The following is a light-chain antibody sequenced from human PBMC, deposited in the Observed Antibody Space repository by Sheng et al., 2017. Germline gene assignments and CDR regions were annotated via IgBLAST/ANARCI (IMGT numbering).Light chain of an antibody. CDR1: SSDVGGYNF. CDR3: SSYAGTDTV. Sequence: QSALTQSPSASGSPGQSVTISCTGTSSDVGGYNFVSWYQHHPGKSPPKLMIYEVTKRPSGVPDRFSGSKSGNTASLTVSGLQAEDEADYYCSSYAGTDTVFGGGTKLTVL. V-gene: IGLV2-8*01. J-gene: IGLJ2*01. CDR2: EVT.